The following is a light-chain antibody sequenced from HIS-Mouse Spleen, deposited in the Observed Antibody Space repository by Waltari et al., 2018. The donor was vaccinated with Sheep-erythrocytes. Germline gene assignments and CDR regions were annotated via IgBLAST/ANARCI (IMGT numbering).Light chain of an antibody. CDR1: KLGDKY. J-gene: IGLJ3*02. V-gene: IGLV3-1*01. CDR3: QAWDSSTWV. Sequence: SYELTQPPSVSVSPGQTASITCSGAKLGDKYACWYQQKPGQSPVLVIYQDGKRPSGIPERFSGSNSGNTATLTISGTQAMDEADYYCQAWDSSTWVFGGGTKLTVL. CDR2: QDG.